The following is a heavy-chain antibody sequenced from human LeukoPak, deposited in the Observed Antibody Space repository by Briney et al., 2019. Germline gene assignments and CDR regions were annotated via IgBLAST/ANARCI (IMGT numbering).Heavy chain of an antibody. V-gene: IGHV3-15*01. Sequence: GGSLRLSCAASGFTLSNAWMGWVRQAPGKGLEWIGRIKSKTDGGTTDYAASVKGRFTISRDDSKNTLYLQLNSLKSDDTAEYYCTTDRGIAARPLFDFWGQGILVTVSS. CDR3: TTDRGIAARPLFDF. CDR1: GFTLSNAW. D-gene: IGHD6-6*01. CDR2: IKSKTDGGTT. J-gene: IGHJ4*02.